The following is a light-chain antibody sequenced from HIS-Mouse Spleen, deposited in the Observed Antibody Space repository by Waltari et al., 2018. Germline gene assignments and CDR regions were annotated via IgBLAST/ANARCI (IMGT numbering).Light chain of an antibody. V-gene: IGLV2-11*01. CDR1: SSDVGGYNY. CDR2: DVS. J-gene: IGLJ3*02. CDR3: CSYAGSYTV. Sequence: QSALTQPRSVSGSPGQSVTISCTGTSSDVGGYNYVSWYQQHPGKAPNLSIYDVSKRPSGVPDRFSGSKSGNPASLTISGLQAEDEADYYCCSYAGSYTVFGGGTKLTVL.